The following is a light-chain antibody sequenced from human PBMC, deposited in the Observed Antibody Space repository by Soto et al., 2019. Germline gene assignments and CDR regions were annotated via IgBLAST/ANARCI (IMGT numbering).Light chain of an antibody. Sequence: DIVLTQSPGSLAVSLGERATINCRSSQSLLYSSNNKNYLAWYQHKPGQPPKLLIYWASTRESGVPDRFSGSGSRTDFTLTISSLQAEDVAVYYCHQYYNTPLTFGPGTKVDIK. CDR3: HQYYNTPLT. V-gene: IGKV4-1*01. J-gene: IGKJ3*01. CDR1: QSLLYSSNNKNY. CDR2: WAS.